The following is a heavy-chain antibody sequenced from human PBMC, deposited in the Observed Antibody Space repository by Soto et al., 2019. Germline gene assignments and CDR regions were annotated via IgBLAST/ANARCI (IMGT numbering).Heavy chain of an antibody. CDR3: AREWGDHQLVPLWFFGL. Sequence: QVQLVQSGAEVKKPGASVKVSCKASGYTFSTYGVSWVRQAPGQGLEWMGWISGYNSNTNYAQKFQGRVTMTTDTSTSTAYMELRSLRSDDTAVYYCAREWGDHQLVPLWFFGLWGRGTLVTVSS. D-gene: IGHD6-13*01. J-gene: IGHJ2*01. V-gene: IGHV1-18*01. CDR1: GYTFSTYG. CDR2: ISGYNSNT.